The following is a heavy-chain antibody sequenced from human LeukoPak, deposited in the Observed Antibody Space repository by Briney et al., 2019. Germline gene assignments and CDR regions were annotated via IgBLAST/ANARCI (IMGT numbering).Heavy chain of an antibody. J-gene: IGHJ3*02. Sequence: SETLSLTCTVSGGSISNYYWSWIRQPPGKELEWIGYIYYSGSTNYNPSLTSRVTMSVDTSKNQFSLNLSSVTAADTAVYYCARPSRTGSGWDAFDIWGQGTMVTVSS. CDR2: IYYSGST. CDR3: ARPSRTGSGWDAFDI. CDR1: GGSISNYY. D-gene: IGHD3-22*01. V-gene: IGHV4-59*08.